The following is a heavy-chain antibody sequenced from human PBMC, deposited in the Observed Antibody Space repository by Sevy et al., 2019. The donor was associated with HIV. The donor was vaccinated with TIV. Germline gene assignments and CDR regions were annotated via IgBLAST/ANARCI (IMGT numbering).Heavy chain of an antibody. V-gene: IGHV3-30*04. Sequence: GGSLRLSCAASGFTFSSYAMHWVRQAPGKGLEWVAVISYDGSNKYYADSVKGRFTISRDNSKNTLYLQMNSLRAEDTAVYYCARSDREFVFDYWGQGTLVTVSS. CDR1: GFTFSSYA. CDR2: ISYDGSNK. D-gene: IGHD3-22*01. CDR3: ARSDREFVFDY. J-gene: IGHJ4*02.